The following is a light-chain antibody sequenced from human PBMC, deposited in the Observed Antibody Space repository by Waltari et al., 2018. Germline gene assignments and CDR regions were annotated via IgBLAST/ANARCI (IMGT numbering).Light chain of an antibody. CDR2: RTS. CDR3: QQRHSYPIT. V-gene: IGKV1-5*03. CDR1: QDITTS. Sequence: DIQMTQSPSTLSASVGDGAPITCRASQDITTSLAWYQQKPGKAPKVLIYRTSNLKSGVSSRFSGSGSGTEFTLTINSLQPDDFATYYCQQRHSYPITFGQGTRLEIK. J-gene: IGKJ5*01.